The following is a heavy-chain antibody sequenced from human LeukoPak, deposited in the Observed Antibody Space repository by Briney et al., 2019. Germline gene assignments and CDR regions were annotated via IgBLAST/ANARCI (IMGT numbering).Heavy chain of an antibody. V-gene: IGHV3-23*01. J-gene: IGHJ6*02. CDR2: ISGSPPAT. CDR3: TKRQRLVKVYYGMDV. D-gene: IGHD6-13*01. CDR1: GFTFSSHG. Sequence: GGSLRLSCAASGFTFSSHGMSWVRQAPGKGLEWVSAISGSPPATYYADSVKGRFTISRDNSKNTLSLQMNSLKAEDTAVYYCTKRQRLVKVYYGMDVWGQGTTVIVSS.